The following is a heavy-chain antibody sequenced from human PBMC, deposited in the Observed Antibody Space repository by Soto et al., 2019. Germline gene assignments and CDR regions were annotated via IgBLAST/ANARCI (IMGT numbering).Heavy chain of an antibody. CDR2: INSDGSST. D-gene: IGHD6-13*01. J-gene: IGHJ6*02. Sequence: XGSLRLSCSASGFTFSSYWMHWVRQAPGKGLVWVSRINSDGSSTSYADSVKGRFTISRDNAKNTLYLQMNSLRAEDTAVYYCARDRGVAAAGNYYYYYGMDVWGQGTTVTVSS. CDR1: GFTFSSYW. V-gene: IGHV3-74*01. CDR3: ARDRGVAAAGNYYYYYGMDV.